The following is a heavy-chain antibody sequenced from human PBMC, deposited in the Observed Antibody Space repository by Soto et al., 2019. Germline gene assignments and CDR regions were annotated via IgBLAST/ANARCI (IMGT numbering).Heavy chain of an antibody. V-gene: IGHV1-18*01. CDR3: ARCERWLQPNWFDP. CDR2: ISAYNSNT. CDR1: GYTFTSYG. Sequence: ASVKVSCKASGYTFTSYGISWVRQAPGQGLEWMGWISAYNSNTNYAQKLQGRVTMTTDTSTSTAYMELRSLRSDDTAVYYCARCERWLQPNWFDPWGQGTLVTVSS. D-gene: IGHD5-12*01. J-gene: IGHJ5*02.